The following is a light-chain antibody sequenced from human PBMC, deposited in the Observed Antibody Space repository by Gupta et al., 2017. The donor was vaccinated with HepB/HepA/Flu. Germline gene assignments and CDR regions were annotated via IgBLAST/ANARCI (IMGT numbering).Light chain of an antibody. V-gene: IGKV3-15*01. CDR3: QQYNNWLIT. CDR1: QSVSNN. Sequence: ILMTQSLSTLSLSTGERATLPCRTSQSVSNNLAWYQQKPGQAPRLLIYGASTRNTGIPARFSGAGSGTEFTLTISCLQSEDFAVYYCQQYNNWLITFGQGTRLEIK. CDR2: GAS. J-gene: IGKJ5*01.